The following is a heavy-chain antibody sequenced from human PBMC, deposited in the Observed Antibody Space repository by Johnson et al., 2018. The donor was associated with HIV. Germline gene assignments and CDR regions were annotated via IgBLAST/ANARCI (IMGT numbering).Heavy chain of an antibody. D-gene: IGHD3-10*01. CDR2: ISYDGSNK. Sequence: QMMLVESGGGLVQPGGSLRLSCAASGFTFSSYAMHWVRQAPGKGLEWVAVISYDGSNKYYADSVKGRFTISRDNSKNTLYLQMNSLRAEDTAVYYCAKDRDYYGSGLIWGQGTMVTVSS. CDR1: GFTFSSYA. V-gene: IGHV3-30-3*01. J-gene: IGHJ3*02. CDR3: AKDRDYYGSGLI.